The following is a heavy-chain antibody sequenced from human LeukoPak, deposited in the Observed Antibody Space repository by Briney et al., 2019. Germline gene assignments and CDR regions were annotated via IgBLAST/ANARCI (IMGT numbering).Heavy chain of an antibody. D-gene: IGHD2-21*02. CDR1: GGTFSSYA. V-gene: IGHV1-69*13. Sequence: ASVKVSCKASGGTFSSYAISWVRQAPGQGLEWMGGIIPIFGTANYAQKFQGRVTITADESTSTAYMELSSLRSEDTAVYYCASNSGYGQARVVTAYYFDYWGQGTLVTVSS. CDR3: ASNSGYGQARVVTAYYFDY. CDR2: IIPIFGTA. J-gene: IGHJ4*02.